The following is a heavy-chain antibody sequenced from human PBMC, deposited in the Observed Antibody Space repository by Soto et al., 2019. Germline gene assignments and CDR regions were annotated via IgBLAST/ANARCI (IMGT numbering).Heavy chain of an antibody. Sequence: EVQLVESGGGLVKPGGSLRLSCKASGFTIGGAWINWVRQAPGMGLEWVGRIKSIGDGGTRDFAAHVKVRFAIPRADSENMVYLQINSLNTEDTAVYYCSTDSHFSSVFVRHDYWGHGTLVTVSS. V-gene: IGHV3-15*07. CDR1: GFTIGGAW. CDR3: STDSHFSSVFVRHDY. J-gene: IGHJ4*01. D-gene: IGHD3-10*01. CDR2: IKSIGDGGTR.